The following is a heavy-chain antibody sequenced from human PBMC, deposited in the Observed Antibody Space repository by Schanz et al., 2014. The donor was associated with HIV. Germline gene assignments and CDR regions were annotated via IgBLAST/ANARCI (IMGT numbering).Heavy chain of an antibody. D-gene: IGHD6-13*01. CDR2: IIPIFGTS. CDR3: ARDSPVAAGTLDY. J-gene: IGHJ4*02. CDR1: GGIFSRYA. Sequence: QVQLAQSGAEVKSPGSSVKVSCKASGGIFSRYAFTWVRQAPGQGLEWMGGIIPIFGTSNYAQKFQGRATITADESTSTAYMELSSLRSEDTAVYYCARDSPVAAGTLDYWGQGTLVTVSS. V-gene: IGHV1-69*01.